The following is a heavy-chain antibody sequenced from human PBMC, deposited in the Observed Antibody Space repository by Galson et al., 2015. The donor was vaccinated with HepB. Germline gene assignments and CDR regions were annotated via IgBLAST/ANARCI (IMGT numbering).Heavy chain of an antibody. D-gene: IGHD3-3*01. Sequence: PALVKPTQTLTLTCTFSGFSLSTSGMCVSWIRQPPGKALEWLARIDWDDDKYYSTSLKTRLTISKDTSKNQVVLTMTNMDPVDTATYYCARIRAYYDFWSGYRDYYYGMDVWGQGTTVTVSS. CDR1: GFSLSTSGMC. V-gene: IGHV2-70*11. CDR3: ARIRAYYDFWSGYRDYYYGMDV. CDR2: IDWDDDK. J-gene: IGHJ6*02.